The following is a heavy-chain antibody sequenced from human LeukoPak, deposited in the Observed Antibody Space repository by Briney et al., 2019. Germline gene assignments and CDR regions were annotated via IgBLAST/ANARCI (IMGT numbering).Heavy chain of an antibody. D-gene: IGHD6-13*01. J-gene: IGHJ3*01. Sequence: GGSLRLSCAASGFTVSSNYMSWVRQAPGKGLEWVSIIYSDGSTYYADSVKGRFTISRDNSKNTLYLQMNSLRAEDTAVYYCARDLPPSPGHKPHWYSSSYKQSGAFDFWGQGTMVTVSS. CDR3: ARDLPPSPGHKPHWYSSSYKQSGAFDF. CDR2: IYSDGST. CDR1: GFTVSSNY. V-gene: IGHV3-53*01.